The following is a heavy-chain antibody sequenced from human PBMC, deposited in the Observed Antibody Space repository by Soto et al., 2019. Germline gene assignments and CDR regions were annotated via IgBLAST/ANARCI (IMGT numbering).Heavy chain of an antibody. V-gene: IGHV5-51*01. Sequence: GGSLRLSCKGSGYSFTSYWIGWVRQMPGKGLEWMGIIYPGDSDTRYSPSFQGQVTISADKSISTAYLQWSSLKASDTAMYYCARCIAAAGTDYYYYGMDVWGQGTTVTVSS. CDR2: IYPGDSDT. CDR1: GYSFTSYW. CDR3: ARCIAAAGTDYYYYGMDV. D-gene: IGHD6-13*01. J-gene: IGHJ6*02.